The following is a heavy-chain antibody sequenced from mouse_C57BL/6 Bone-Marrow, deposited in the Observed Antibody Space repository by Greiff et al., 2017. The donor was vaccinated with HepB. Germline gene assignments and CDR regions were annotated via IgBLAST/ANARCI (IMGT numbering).Heavy chain of an antibody. Sequence: QVQLKQPGAELVKPGASVKLSCKASGYTFTSYWMHWVKQRPGQGLEWIGMIHPNSGSTNYNEKFKSKATLTVDKSSSTAYMQLSSLTSEDSAVYYCARWGGTYFDYWGQGTTLTVSS. D-gene: IGHD4-1*01. V-gene: IGHV1-64*01. CDR3: ARWGGTYFDY. CDR1: GYTFTSYW. CDR2: IHPNSGST. J-gene: IGHJ2*01.